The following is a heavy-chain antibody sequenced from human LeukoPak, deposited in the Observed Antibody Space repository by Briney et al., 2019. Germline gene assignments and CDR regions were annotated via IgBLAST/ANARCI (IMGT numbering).Heavy chain of an antibody. V-gene: IGHV3-48*03. CDR2: ISSSGSTI. Sequence: GGSLRLSCAASGFTFSSYEMNWVRQAPGKGLEWVSYISSSGSTIYYADSVKGRFTISRDNAKNSLYLQMNSMRAEDTAVYYCAELGITMIGGVWGKGTTVTISS. D-gene: IGHD3-10*02. CDR3: AELGITMIGGV. CDR1: GFTFSSYE. J-gene: IGHJ6*04.